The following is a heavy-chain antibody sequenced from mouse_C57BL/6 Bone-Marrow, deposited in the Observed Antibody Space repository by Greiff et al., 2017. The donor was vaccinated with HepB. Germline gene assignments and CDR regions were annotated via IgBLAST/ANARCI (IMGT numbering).Heavy chain of an antibody. D-gene: IGHD5-1*01. J-gene: IGHJ3*01. Sequence: ESGPGLVKPSQSLSLTCSVTGHSITSGYYWNWIRQFPGNKLEWMGYISYDGSNNYNPSLKNRISITRDTSKNQFFLKLNSVTTEDTATYYCAREGGYLWGQGTLVTVSA. CDR2: ISYDGSN. CDR3: AREGGYL. CDR1: GHSITSGYY. V-gene: IGHV3-6*01.